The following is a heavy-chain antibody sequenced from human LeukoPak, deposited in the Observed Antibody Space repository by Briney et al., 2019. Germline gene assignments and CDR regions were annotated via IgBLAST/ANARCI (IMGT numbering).Heavy chain of an antibody. CDR1: GYTFTSYG. CDR2: ISAYNGNT. Sequence: ASVKVSCKASGYTFTSYGISWVRQAPGQGLEWMGWISAYNGNTNYAQKLQGRVTTTTDTSTSTAYMELRSLRSDDTAVYYCARDSLLRYFDWLSDPYYYYGMDVWGQGTTVTVSS. J-gene: IGHJ6*02. D-gene: IGHD3-9*01. CDR3: ARDSLLRYFDWLSDPYYYYGMDV. V-gene: IGHV1-18*01.